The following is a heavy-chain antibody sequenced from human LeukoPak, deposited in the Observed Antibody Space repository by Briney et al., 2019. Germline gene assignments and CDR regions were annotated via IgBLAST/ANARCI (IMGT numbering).Heavy chain of an antibody. CDR1: GYSISSGYY. J-gene: IGHJ4*02. V-gene: IGHV4-38-2*02. D-gene: IGHD3-22*01. CDR3: ARYYYDNSGYFLDY. CDR2: IYHSGST. Sequence: SETLSLTCTVSGYSISSGYYWGWIRQPPGKGLEWIGSIYHSGSTYYNPSLKSRVTISVDTSKNQFSLKLSSVTAADTAVYYCARYYYDNSGYFLDYWGQGTLVTVSS.